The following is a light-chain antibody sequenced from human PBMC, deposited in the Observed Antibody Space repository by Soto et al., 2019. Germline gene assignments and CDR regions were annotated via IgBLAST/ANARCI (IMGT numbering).Light chain of an antibody. CDR3: QKYNSYSRK. CDR2: DAS. CDR1: EYISTW. V-gene: IGKV1-5*01. J-gene: IGKJ1*01. Sequence: DIQITHSPSSVSASVGDRVTITFLSSEYISTWLAWYQQKPGKAPKLLIYDASRLESGVPSRFSGSGSGTEFTLTISSLQPDDFATYYCQKYNSYSRKFGQGTKVDIK.